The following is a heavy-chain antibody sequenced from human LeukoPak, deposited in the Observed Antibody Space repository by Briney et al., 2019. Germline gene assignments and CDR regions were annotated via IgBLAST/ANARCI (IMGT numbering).Heavy chain of an antibody. V-gene: IGHV3-23*01. CDR1: GFTFSYYA. CDR3: AKDQLRYFDWSAPYYFDY. Sequence: GGSLRLSCAASGFTFSYYAMTWVRQGPGKGLEWVSAISGSGGSTYYADSVKGRFTISRDNSKNTLYLQMNSLRAEDTAVYYCAKDQLRYFDWSAPYYFDYWGQGTLVTVSS. J-gene: IGHJ4*02. D-gene: IGHD3-9*01. CDR2: ISGSGGST.